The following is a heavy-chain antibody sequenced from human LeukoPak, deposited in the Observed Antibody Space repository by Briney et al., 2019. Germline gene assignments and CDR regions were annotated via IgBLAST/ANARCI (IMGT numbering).Heavy chain of an antibody. CDR3: TRGLSSWNDDNFDY. V-gene: IGHV3-73*01. Sequence: GGSLKLSCAASGFTFSVSAMHWVRQASGKGLEWVGRIRSKANSYATAYAASVKGRFTISRDDSKNTAYLQMNSLKTEDTAVYYCTRGLSSWNDDNFDYWGQGTLVTVSS. J-gene: IGHJ4*02. CDR1: GFTFSVSA. CDR2: IRSKANSYAT. D-gene: IGHD1-1*01.